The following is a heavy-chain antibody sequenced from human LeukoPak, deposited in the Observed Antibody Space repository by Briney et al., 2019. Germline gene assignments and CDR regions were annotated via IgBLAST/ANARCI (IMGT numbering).Heavy chain of an antibody. V-gene: IGHV3-23*01. J-gene: IGHJ4*02. D-gene: IGHD3-16*02. CDR2: IDGSAGAT. CDR1: GLTFSNYV. Sequence: PGGSLRLSCAASGLTFSNYVMNWVRQAPGKGPEWVSSIDGSAGATYYADSVKGRFTISRDNSKNTLYLHMNSLRAEDTAVYYCAKDYDYVWGTYRSSFDYWGQGTLVTVSS. CDR3: AKDYDYVWGTYRSSFDY.